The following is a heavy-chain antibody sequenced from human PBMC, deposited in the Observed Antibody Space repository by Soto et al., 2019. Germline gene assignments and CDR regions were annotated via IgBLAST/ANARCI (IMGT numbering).Heavy chain of an antibody. D-gene: IGHD2-2*01. CDR2: ISSTGVGT. CDR3: VKGVVGCCCSTASCSHWFEP. V-gene: IGHV3-64D*06. CDR1: GFNFSDYA. J-gene: IGHJ5*02. Sequence: PGGSLRLSCSASGFNFSDYAMHWLRQAPGVGLEHVCGISSTGVGTYYADSVRGRLTISRDNSKNTLHLRMSSLRPEDTAVYYCVKGVVGCCCSTASCSHWFEPWGQGT.